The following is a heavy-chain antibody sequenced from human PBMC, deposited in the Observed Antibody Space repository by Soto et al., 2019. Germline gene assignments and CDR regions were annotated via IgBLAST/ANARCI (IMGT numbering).Heavy chain of an antibody. Sequence: SETLSLTCTVSGGSISSGGYYWSWIRQHPGKGLEWIGYIYYSGSTYYNPSLKSRVTISVDTSKNQFSLKLSSVTAADTAVYYCARAPYDFWSGYPTGWFDPWGQGTLVTVSS. CDR2: IYYSGST. D-gene: IGHD3-3*01. CDR1: GGSISSGGYY. V-gene: IGHV4-31*03. J-gene: IGHJ5*02. CDR3: ARAPYDFWSGYPTGWFDP.